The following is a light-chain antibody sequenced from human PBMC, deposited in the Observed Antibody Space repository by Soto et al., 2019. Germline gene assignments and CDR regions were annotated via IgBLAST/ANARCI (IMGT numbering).Light chain of an antibody. CDR3: QQYENLPT. J-gene: IGKJ5*01. Sequence: DIQMTQSPSSLSASVGDRVTITCQASQDIRYYLNWFQQKPGKAPKVLIYKASSLESGVPSRFSGSGSGTEFTLTISSLQPDDFATYYCQQYENLPTFGQGTRLEIK. V-gene: IGKV1-33*01. CDR1: QDIRYY. CDR2: KAS.